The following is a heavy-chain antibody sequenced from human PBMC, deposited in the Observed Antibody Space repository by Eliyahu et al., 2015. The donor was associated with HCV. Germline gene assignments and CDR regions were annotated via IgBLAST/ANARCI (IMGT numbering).Heavy chain of an antibody. CDR2: TYYRSKWNN. J-gene: IGHJ5*02. CDR3: GRATGGVFDP. Sequence: VQLQQSGPGLVKPSQTLSLTCAISGDTVSSTYVTWNWVRQSPSRGLEWLGRTYYRSKWNNDYADSVKGRLSINPDTSKNQFSLQMNSVTPEDTAVYYCGRATGGVFDPWGQGTLVIVSS. CDR1: GDTVSSTYVT. D-gene: IGHD1-14*01. V-gene: IGHV6-1*01.